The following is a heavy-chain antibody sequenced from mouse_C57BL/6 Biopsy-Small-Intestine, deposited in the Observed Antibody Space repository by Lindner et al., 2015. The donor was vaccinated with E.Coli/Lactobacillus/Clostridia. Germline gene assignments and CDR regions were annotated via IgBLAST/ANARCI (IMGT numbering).Heavy chain of an antibody. Sequence: VQLQESGPELVKPGASVKISYKASGYSFTGYYMNWVKQSPEKSLEWIGEINPSTGGTTYNQKFKAKATLTVDKSSSTAYMQLKSLTSEDSAVYYCARDYPWFAYWGQGTLVTVSA. CDR2: INPSTGGT. V-gene: IGHV1-42*01. D-gene: IGHD2-4*01. CDR3: ARDYPWFAY. J-gene: IGHJ3*01. CDR1: GYSFTGYY.